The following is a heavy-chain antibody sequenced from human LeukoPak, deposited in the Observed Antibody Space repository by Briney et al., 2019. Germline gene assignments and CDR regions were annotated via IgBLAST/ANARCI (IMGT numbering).Heavy chain of an antibody. CDR2: IIPIFGTA. Sequence: SAKVSCKASGGTFSSYAISWVRQAPGQGLEWMGGIIPIFGTANYAQKFQGRVTITADESTSTAYMELSSLRSEDTAVYYCARVHSSSDYYYYYMDVWGKGTTVTVSS. V-gene: IGHV1-69*01. CDR3: ARVHSSSDYYYYYMDV. D-gene: IGHD6-6*01. J-gene: IGHJ6*03. CDR1: GGTFSSYA.